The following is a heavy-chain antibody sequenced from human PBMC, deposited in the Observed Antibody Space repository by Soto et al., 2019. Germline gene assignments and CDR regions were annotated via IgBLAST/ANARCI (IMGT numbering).Heavy chain of an antibody. CDR3: VLVEDYYYDSSGYYMVPAPDY. CDR1: GFTFSDYY. D-gene: IGHD3-22*01. CDR2: ISSSSSYT. Sequence: GGSLRLSCAASGFTFSDYYMSWIRQAPGKGLEWVSYISSSSSYTNYADSVKGRFTISRDNAKNSLYLQMNSLRAEDTAVYYCVLVEDYYYDSSGYYMVPAPDYWGQGTLVTVSS. J-gene: IGHJ4*02. V-gene: IGHV3-11*03.